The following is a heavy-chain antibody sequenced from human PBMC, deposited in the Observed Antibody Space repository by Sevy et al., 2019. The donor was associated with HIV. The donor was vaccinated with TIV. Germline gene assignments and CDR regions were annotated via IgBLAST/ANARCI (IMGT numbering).Heavy chain of an antibody. Sequence: SETLSLTCTVSGGSINSGYYYWGWIRQPPGKGLEWIGSIFYSGSTYYNPSLKSRVTISTDTPKNQFSLNLSAVTAADTAVYYCARQGTSWPLYFDYWGQGTMVTVSS. CDR3: ARQGTSWPLYFDY. CDR2: IFYSGST. J-gene: IGHJ4*03. CDR1: GGSINSGYYY. V-gene: IGHV4-39*01. D-gene: IGHD6-13*01.